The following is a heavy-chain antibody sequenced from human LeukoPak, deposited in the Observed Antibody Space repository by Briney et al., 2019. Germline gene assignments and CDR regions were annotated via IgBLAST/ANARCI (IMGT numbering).Heavy chain of an antibody. J-gene: IGHJ4*02. CDR3: ARGPYSSNWYVDY. CDR1: GFTLSSYE. Sequence: GGSLRLSCAASGFTLSSYEMNWVRLAPGKGLEWISYISGTGNSIYYADSVKGRFTISRDSAKNSLYLQMNSLRAEDTAVYYCARGPYSSNWYVDYWGQGTLVTVAS. D-gene: IGHD6-13*01. V-gene: IGHV3-48*03. CDR2: ISGTGNSI.